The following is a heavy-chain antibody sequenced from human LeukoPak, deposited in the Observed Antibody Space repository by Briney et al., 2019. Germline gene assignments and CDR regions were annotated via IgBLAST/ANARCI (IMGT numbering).Heavy chain of an antibody. V-gene: IGHV3-11*04. D-gene: IGHD3-10*01. Sequence: EGSLRLSCAASGFTFSDYYMSWIRQAPGKGLEWVSYISSSGSTIYYADSVKGRFTISRDNAKNSLYLQMNSLRAEDTAVYYCARDKLGPSITMARGLIGYWGQGTLVTVSS. CDR2: ISSSGSTI. CDR1: GFTFSDYY. J-gene: IGHJ4*02. CDR3: ARDKLGPSITMARGLIGY.